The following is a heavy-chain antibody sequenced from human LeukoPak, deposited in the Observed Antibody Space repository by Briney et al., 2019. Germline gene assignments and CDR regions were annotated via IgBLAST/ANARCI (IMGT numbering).Heavy chain of an antibody. Sequence: SETLSLTCSVSGVSISSYYRSWIRQPPGRGLEWVGYIYFSGSINYNPSLKSRVTISADTSKNQLSLKLSSVTAADTAVYYCARSSGYTYGSDYWGQGTLVTVSS. D-gene: IGHD5-18*01. CDR1: GVSISSYY. J-gene: IGHJ4*02. V-gene: IGHV4-59*08. CDR2: IYFSGSI. CDR3: ARSSGYTYGSDY.